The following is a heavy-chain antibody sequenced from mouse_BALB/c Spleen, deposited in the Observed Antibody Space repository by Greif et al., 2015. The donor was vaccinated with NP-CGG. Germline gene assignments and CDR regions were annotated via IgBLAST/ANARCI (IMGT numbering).Heavy chain of an antibody. Sequence: QVQLQQSGSVLARPGASVKLSCKASGYTFTSSWMHWAKQRPGQGLEWIGEIHPNSGNTNYNEKFKGKATLTVDTSSSTAYVDLSSLTSEYSAVYYCARDWYFDYWGQGTTLTVSS. V-gene: IGHV1S130*01. CDR1: GYTFTSSW. CDR2: IHPNSGNT. D-gene: IGHD4-1*01. CDR3: ARDWYFDY. J-gene: IGHJ2*01.